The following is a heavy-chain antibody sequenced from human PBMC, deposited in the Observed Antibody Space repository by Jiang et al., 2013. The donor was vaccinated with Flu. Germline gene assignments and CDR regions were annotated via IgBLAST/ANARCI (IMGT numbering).Heavy chain of an antibody. CDR2: IYYIGNT. Sequence: PGLVKPSETLSLTCTVSGGSISSYYWSWIRQPPGKGLEWIGSIYYIGNTNYNPSLKSRVTMSVDTSKNQFSLNLSSVTAADTAVYYCARVGSLKWELRNPFDYWGQGTLVTVSS. D-gene: IGHD1-26*01. J-gene: IGHJ4*02. V-gene: IGHV4-59*01. CDR1: GGSISSYY. CDR3: ARVGSLKWELRNPFDY.